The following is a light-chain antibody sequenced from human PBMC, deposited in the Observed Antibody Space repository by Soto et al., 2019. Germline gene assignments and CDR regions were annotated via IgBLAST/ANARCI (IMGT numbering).Light chain of an antibody. CDR1: SGHSSYI. J-gene: IGLJ3*02. Sequence: QPVLTQSSSASASLGSSVKLTCTLSSGHSSYIIAWHQQQPGKAPRYLMKLEGSGNYNKGSGVPDRFSGSSSGADRYLTISNLQLEDEADFYCETWDSKGVFGGGTQLTVL. CDR3: ETWDSKGV. V-gene: IGLV4-60*02. CDR2: LEGSGNY.